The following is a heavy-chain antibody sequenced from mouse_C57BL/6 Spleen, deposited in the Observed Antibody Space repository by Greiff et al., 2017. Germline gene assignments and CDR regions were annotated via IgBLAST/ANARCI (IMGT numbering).Heavy chain of an antibody. CDR2: IYPGDGDT. CDR1: GYAFSSSW. J-gene: IGHJ3*01. Sequence: VQVVESGPELVKPGASVKISCKASGYAFSSSWMNWVKQRPGKGLEWIGRIYPGDGDTNYNGKFKGKATLTADKSSSTAYMQLSSLTSEDSAVYFCARSPEGWFAYWGQGTLVTVSA. CDR3: ARSPEGWFAY. V-gene: IGHV1-82*01.